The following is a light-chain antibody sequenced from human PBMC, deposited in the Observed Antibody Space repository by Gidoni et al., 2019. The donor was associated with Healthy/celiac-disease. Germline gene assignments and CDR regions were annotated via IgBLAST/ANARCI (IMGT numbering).Light chain of an antibody. J-gene: IGKJ4*01. Sequence: IGMTQSAATLSVSPGERATLACRASQSVSSNLAWYQQKPGQAPRLLIYGASTRATGIPARFSGSGSGTEFTLPISSLQSEDFAVSYCQQYNNWPPLTFGGGTKVEIK. CDR1: QSVSSN. V-gene: IGKV3-15*01. CDR2: GAS. CDR3: QQYNNWPPLT.